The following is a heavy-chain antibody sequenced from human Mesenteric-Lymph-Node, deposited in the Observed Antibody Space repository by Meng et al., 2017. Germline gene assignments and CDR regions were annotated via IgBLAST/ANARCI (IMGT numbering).Heavy chain of an antibody. Sequence: SETLSLTCTVSGGSISSYYWSWIRQPPGKGLEWIGYIYYSWSTNYNPSLKSRVTISVDTSKNQFSLKLGSVTAADTAVYYCARVVPNRVLRYFDWSPGDAFDIWGQGTMVTVSS. J-gene: IGHJ3*02. D-gene: IGHD3-9*01. V-gene: IGHV4-59*01. CDR2: IYYSWST. CDR1: GGSISSYY. CDR3: ARVVPNRVLRYFDWSPGDAFDI.